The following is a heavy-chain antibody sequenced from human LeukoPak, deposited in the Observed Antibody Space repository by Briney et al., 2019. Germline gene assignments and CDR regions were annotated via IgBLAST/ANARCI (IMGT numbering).Heavy chain of an antibody. Sequence: PSETLSLTCTVSGGSISSGSYYWSWIRQPAGKGLEWIGRIYTSGSTNYNPSLKSRVTTSVDTSKNQFSLKLSSVTAADTAVYYCARGRTYSNDYWGQGTLVTVSS. CDR2: IYTSGST. D-gene: IGHD1-26*01. J-gene: IGHJ4*02. V-gene: IGHV4-61*02. CDR1: GGSISSGSYY. CDR3: ARGRTYSNDY.